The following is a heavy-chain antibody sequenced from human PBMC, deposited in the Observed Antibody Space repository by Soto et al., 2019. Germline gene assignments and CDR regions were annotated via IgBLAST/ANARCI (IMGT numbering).Heavy chain of an antibody. Sequence: EVQLVESGGGLVKPGGSLRLSCAASGFTFSNAWMSWVRQAPGKGLEWVGRIKSKTDGGTTDYAAPVKGRFTISRDDSKNTLYLQMNSLKTEDTAVYYCTTDLRSSWYFYSYDYMDVWGKGTTVTVSS. D-gene: IGHD6-13*01. CDR1: GFTFSNAW. CDR2: IKSKTDGGTT. V-gene: IGHV3-15*01. CDR3: TTDLRSSWYFYSYDYMDV. J-gene: IGHJ6*03.